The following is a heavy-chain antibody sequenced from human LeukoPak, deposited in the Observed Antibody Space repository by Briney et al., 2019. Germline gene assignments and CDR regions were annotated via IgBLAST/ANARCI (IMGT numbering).Heavy chain of an antibody. Sequence: GFLRLSCAASGFSFSTHAMSWVRQAPGKGLEWVSTIYYSGGNTYSADSVKGRFTISRDNAKNMLYLQMNSLRAEDTAIYYCAKDQGQAVVPRRFDYWGQGTLVTVSS. D-gene: IGHD4-23*01. CDR2: IYYSGGNT. J-gene: IGHJ4*02. CDR3: AKDQGQAVVPRRFDY. CDR1: GFSFSTHA. V-gene: IGHV3-23*01.